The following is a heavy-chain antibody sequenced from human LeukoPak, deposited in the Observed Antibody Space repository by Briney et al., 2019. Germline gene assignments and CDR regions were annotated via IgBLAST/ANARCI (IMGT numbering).Heavy chain of an antibody. CDR2: ISAYNGNT. V-gene: IGHV1-18*04. J-gene: IGHJ3*02. D-gene: IGHD2-2*01. Sequence: GASVKVSCKASGYTFTSYGISWVRQAPGQGLEWMGWISAYNGNTNYAQKLQGRVTMTTDTSTSTAYMELRSLRSDDTAVYYCARYCSSTSCPKFDALDIWGQGTMVTVSS. CDR3: ARYCSSTSCPKFDALDI. CDR1: GYTFTSYG.